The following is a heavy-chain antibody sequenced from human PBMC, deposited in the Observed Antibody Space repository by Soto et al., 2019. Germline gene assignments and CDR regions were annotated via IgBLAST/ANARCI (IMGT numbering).Heavy chain of an antibody. J-gene: IGHJ6*02. CDR3: ARAEVAMVRGVIITVTPSRYYYGMDV. CDR1: GFTFSSYS. V-gene: IGHV3-48*02. D-gene: IGHD3-10*01. CDR2: ISSSSSTI. Sequence: GGSLRLSCAASGFTFSSYSMNWVRQAPGKGLEWVSYISSSSSTIYYADSVKGRFTISRDNAKNSLYLQMNSLRDEDTAVYYCARAEVAMVRGVIITVTPSRYYYGMDVWGQGTTVTVSS.